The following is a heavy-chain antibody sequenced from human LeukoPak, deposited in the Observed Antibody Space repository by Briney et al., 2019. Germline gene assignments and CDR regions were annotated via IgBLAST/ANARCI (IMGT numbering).Heavy chain of an antibody. CDR3: ARVHYYDSSGYRYYFDY. Sequence: SSVKVSCKASVGTFSSYAISWVRQAPGQGLEWMGGIIPIFGTANYAQKFQGRVTITADESTSTAYMELSSLRSEDTAVYYFARVHYYDSSGYRYYFDYWGQGTLVTVSS. D-gene: IGHD3-22*01. J-gene: IGHJ4*02. V-gene: IGHV1-69*01. CDR1: VGTFSSYA. CDR2: IIPIFGTA.